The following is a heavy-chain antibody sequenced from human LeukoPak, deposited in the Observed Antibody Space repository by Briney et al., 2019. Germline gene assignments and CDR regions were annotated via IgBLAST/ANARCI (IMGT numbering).Heavy chain of an antibody. D-gene: IGHD3-10*01. J-gene: IGHJ5*02. Sequence: SETLSLTCTVSGGSISPYFWSWIRQPPGRGLEWIGYISYTGSTNYNPSLKSRVTISVDTSKNQFSLQLTSVTAADTAVYYCARDDYRGVTNFDPWGQGTLVTVSS. CDR3: ARDDYRGVTNFDP. CDR1: GGSISPYF. V-gene: IGHV4-59*01. CDR2: ISYTGST.